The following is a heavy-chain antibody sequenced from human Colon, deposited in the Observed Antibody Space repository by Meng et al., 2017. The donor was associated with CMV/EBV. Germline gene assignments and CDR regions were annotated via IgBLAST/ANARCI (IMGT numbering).Heavy chain of an antibody. J-gene: IGHJ6*02. D-gene: IGHD2-2*01. Sequence: GESLKISCKGSGYNFATYWIAWVRQLPGKGLEWMAIMFPGDSHIRYSPSFEGQVTIAADTSISTAYLQLRSLKASDSATYYCARPGYCTSSSCAGSTGYFYGMDVWGPGPTVTVSS. CDR3: ARPGYCTSSSCAGSTGYFYGMDV. CDR2: MFPGDSHI. V-gene: IGHV5-51*01. CDR1: GYNFATYW.